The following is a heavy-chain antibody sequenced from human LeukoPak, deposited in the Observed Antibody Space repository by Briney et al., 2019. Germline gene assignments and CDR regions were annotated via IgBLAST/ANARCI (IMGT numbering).Heavy chain of an antibody. CDR3: ARFRTKAIAYFDY. Sequence: GESLKISCKGSGYSFTSYWIGWVRQMPGKGLEWMGIIYPGDSDTRYSPSFQGQVTIPADKSISTAYLQWSSLRAEDTAVYYCARFRTKAIAYFDYWGQGTLVTVSS. CDR1: GYSFTSYW. D-gene: IGHD6-13*01. J-gene: IGHJ4*02. CDR2: IYPGDSDT. V-gene: IGHV5-51*01.